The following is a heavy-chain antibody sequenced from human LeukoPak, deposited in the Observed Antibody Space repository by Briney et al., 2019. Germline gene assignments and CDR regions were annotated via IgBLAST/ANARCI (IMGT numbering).Heavy chain of an antibody. D-gene: IGHD3-10*01. V-gene: IGHV1-2*02. J-gene: IGHJ4*02. CDR3: ARGDEYYYGSGSYLFDY. CDR1: GYTFTGYY. Sequence: GASVKVSCKASGYTFTGYYMHWVRQAPGQGLEWTGWINPNSGGTNYAQKFQGRVTMTRDTSISTAYMELSRLRSDDTAVYYCARGDEYYYGSGSYLFDYWGQGTLVTVSS. CDR2: INPNSGGT.